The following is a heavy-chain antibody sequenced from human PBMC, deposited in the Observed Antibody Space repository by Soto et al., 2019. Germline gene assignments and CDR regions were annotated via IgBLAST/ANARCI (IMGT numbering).Heavy chain of an antibody. CDR2: ISGSGGST. CDR1: GFTFSSYA. Sequence: GGSLRLSCAASGFTFSSYAMSWVRQAPGKGLEWVSAISGSGGSTYYADSVKGRFTISRDNSKNTLYLQMNSLRAEDTAVYYCAKDRDYYDSSGPIGYDYWGQGTLVTVSS. D-gene: IGHD3-22*01. V-gene: IGHV3-23*01. CDR3: AKDRDYYDSSGPIGYDY. J-gene: IGHJ4*02.